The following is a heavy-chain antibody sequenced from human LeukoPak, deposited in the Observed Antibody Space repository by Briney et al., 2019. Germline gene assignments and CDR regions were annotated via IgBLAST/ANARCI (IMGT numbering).Heavy chain of an antibody. J-gene: IGHJ4*02. CDR3: AKEINYYDSSGYLDY. D-gene: IGHD3-22*01. Sequence: GGSLRLSCAASGFTFSSYSMNWVRQAPGKGLEWVSGISWNSGSIGYADSVKGRFTISRDNAKNSLYLQMNSLRAEDTALYYCAKEINYYDSSGYLDYWGQGTLVTVSS. V-gene: IGHV3-9*01. CDR1: GFTFSSYS. CDR2: ISWNSGSI.